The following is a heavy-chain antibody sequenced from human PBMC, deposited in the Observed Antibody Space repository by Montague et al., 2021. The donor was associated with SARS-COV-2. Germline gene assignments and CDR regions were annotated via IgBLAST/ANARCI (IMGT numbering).Heavy chain of an antibody. D-gene: IGHD3-3*01. CDR3: ARWVSDITIFGVVIARYFDY. CDR2: ISSSGSTI. CDR1: GFTFSSYE. V-gene: IGHV3-48*03. Sequence: SLRLSCAASGFTFSSYEMNWVRQAPGKGLEWVSYISSSGSTIYYADSVKGRFTISRDNAKNSLNLQMNSLRAEDTAVYYCARWVSDITIFGVVIARYFDYWGQGTLVTVSS. J-gene: IGHJ4*02.